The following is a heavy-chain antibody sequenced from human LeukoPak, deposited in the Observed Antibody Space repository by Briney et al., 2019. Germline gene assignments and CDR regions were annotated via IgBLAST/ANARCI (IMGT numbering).Heavy chain of an antibody. D-gene: IGHD6-6*01. CDR1: GFTFSSYE. CDR3: AKGTVAGRQRAPPKEWFDP. V-gene: IGHV3-48*03. CDR2: ISSSGSTI. Sequence: GGSLRLSRAASGFTFSSYEMNWVRQAPGKGLEWVSYISSSGSTIYYADSVKGRFTISRDNAKNSLSLQMNSLRAEDSAVYYCAKGTVAGRQRAPPKEWFDPWGQGTLVTVSS. J-gene: IGHJ5*02.